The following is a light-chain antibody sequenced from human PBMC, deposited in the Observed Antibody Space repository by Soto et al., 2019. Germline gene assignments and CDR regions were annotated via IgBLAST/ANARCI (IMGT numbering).Light chain of an antibody. V-gene: IGLV1-40*01. CDR3: QSYDSSLSWV. CDR2: GNS. J-gene: IGLJ3*02. CDR1: SSNFGAGYD. Sequence: QSVLTQPPSVSGAPGQRVTISCTGSSSNFGAGYDVHWYQQLPGTAPKLLIYGNSNRPSGVPDRFSGSKSGTSASLAITGLQAEDEADYYCQSYDSSLSWVFGGGTKVTVL.